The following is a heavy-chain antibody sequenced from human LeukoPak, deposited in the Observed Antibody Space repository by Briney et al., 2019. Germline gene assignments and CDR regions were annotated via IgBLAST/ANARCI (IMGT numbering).Heavy chain of an antibody. J-gene: IGHJ5*02. CDR3: ARPYYYGSGSYYNGVGWFDP. CDR2: IYYSGST. CDR1: GGSISSYY. D-gene: IGHD3-10*01. Sequence: SETLSLTCTVSGGSISSYYWSWIRQPPGKGLEWIGYIYYSGSTNYNPSLKSRVTISVDTSKNQFSLKLSSVTAADTAVYYCARPYYYGSGSYYNGVGWFDPWGQGTLVTVSS. V-gene: IGHV4-59*08.